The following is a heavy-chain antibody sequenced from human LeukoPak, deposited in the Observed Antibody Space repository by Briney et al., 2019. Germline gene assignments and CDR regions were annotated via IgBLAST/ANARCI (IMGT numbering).Heavy chain of an antibody. J-gene: IGHJ4*02. D-gene: IGHD3-22*01. Sequence: GGSLRLSCAASGFTLSSYWMNWVRQAPGKGLEWVANIKQDGSEKYYVDSVKGRSTISRDNAKNSLYLQMNSLRAEDTAVYYCATGRDRSQYWGQGTLVTVSS. CDR1: GFTLSSYW. CDR3: ATGRDRSQY. CDR2: IKQDGSEK. V-gene: IGHV3-7*03.